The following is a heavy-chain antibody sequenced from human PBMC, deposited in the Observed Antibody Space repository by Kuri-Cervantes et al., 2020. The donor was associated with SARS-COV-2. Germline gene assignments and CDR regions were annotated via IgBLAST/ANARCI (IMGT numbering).Heavy chain of an antibody. D-gene: IGHD3-3*01. CDR3: ARSPDLWWFDP. J-gene: IGHJ5*02. CDR2: INHSGST. V-gene: IGHV4-34*01. Sequence: SETLSLTCAVYGGSFSGYYWSWIRQPPGKGLEWIGEINHSGSTNYNPSLKSRVTISVDTSKNQSSLKLSSVTAADTAVYYCARSPDLWWFDPWGQGTLVTVSS. CDR1: GGSFSGYY.